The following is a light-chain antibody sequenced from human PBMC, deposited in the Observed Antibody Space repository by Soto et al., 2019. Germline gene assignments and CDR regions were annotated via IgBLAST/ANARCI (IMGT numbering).Light chain of an antibody. Sequence: QSALTQPASVSGSPGQSITISFTGASRDVGGYNYVSWHQQHPGKTPKLMIYEVSNRPSGVSSRFSGSKSGNTASLTLSGLQSEDEADYYCCSYTDSRTYVFGTGTKFTGL. V-gene: IGLV2-14*01. CDR1: SRDVGGYNY. J-gene: IGLJ1*01. CDR2: EVS. CDR3: CSYTDSRTYV.